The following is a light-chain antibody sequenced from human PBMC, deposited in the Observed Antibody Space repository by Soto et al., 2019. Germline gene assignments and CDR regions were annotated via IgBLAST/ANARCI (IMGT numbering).Light chain of an antibody. CDR1: QDISNY. V-gene: IGKV1-33*01. Sequence: DLQMTQSPSSLSASVGDRVTITCQASQDISNYLNWYQQKPGKAPKLLIYDASNLETGVPSRFSGSGSGTDFTFTISSLQPEDIATYYRQQYDNLLTFGGGTKVEIK. CDR3: QQYDNLLT. J-gene: IGKJ4*01. CDR2: DAS.